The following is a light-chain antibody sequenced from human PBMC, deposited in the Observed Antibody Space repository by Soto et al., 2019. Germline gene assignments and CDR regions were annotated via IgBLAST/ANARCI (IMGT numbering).Light chain of an antibody. CDR1: SSDVGGCNY. CDR2: EVS. CDR3: SSYAGSNKVV. V-gene: IGLV2-8*01. Sequence: QSALTQPPSASGSPGQSVTISCTGTSSDVGGCNYVSWYQQHPGKAPKLMIYEVSKRPSGVPDRFSGSKSGNTASLTVSGLQDEEEDDYYCSSYAGSNKVVFGGGTKLTVL. J-gene: IGLJ2*01.